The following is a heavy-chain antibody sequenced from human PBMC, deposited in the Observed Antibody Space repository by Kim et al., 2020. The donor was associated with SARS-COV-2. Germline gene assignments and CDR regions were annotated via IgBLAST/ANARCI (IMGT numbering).Heavy chain of an antibody. CDR2: ISPDSGDR. J-gene: IGHJ5*02. V-gene: IGHV1-18*04. D-gene: IGHD3-3*01. CDR1: GYTFTRHG. Sequence: ASVKVSCKASGYTFTRHGINWVRQAPGQGLEWMGWISPDSGDRKFAQKFQGRVIMTTDTSTSTAYMELIGLRSDDTAVYYCARDPWEIWSAFVRIDHWGQGTLVTVSS. CDR3: ARDPWEIWSAFVRIDH.